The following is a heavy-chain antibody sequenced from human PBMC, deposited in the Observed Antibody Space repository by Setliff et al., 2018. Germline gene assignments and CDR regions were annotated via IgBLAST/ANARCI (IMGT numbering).Heavy chain of an antibody. CDR1: GGSISSYY. J-gene: IGHJ6*03. CDR3: AREQSLDPPGYYYMGV. D-gene: IGHD6-19*01. Sequence: SETLSLTCTVSGGSISSYYWSWIRQPAGKGLEWIGHIYIGESANYNPSLKLRVTMSIDTSKNQFSLKLNAVTAADMAVYYCAREQSLDPPGYYYMGVWAKGTTVTVSS. V-gene: IGHV4-4*07. CDR2: IYIGESA.